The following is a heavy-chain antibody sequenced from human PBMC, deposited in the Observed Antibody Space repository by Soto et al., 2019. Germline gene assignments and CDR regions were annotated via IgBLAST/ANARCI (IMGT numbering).Heavy chain of an antibody. CDR2: LYYNGNT. CDR3: ASGVSYGYLLSL. Sequence: QLILQESGPGLVKPSETLSLTCAVPSDSFGISSYYWAWIRQPPGKGLELIGSLYYNGNTFSNRSLKRLVTISGDTSMTHLSLRMSAVTVTDTAVYFCASGVSYGYLLSLWGQGKLVSVSS. J-gene: IGHJ4*01. V-gene: IGHV4-39*02. D-gene: IGHD3-3*01. CDR1: SDSFGISSYY.